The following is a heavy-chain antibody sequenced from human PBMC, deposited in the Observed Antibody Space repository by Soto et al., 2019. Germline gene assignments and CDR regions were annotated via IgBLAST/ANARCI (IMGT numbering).Heavy chain of an antibody. Sequence: EVQLVESGGGLVKPGGSLRLSCAGSGFTFSNAWMNWVRQAPGKGLEWVGRIKSKPDGGTIEYAAPVEGTFTISSDDSKNMVDRQMNSLKTEDTAVYYCSTGGYYFDYWGPGTLVTVSS. CDR1: GFTFSNAW. J-gene: IGHJ4*02. CDR3: STGGYYFDY. D-gene: IGHD3-22*01. CDR2: IKSKPDGGTI. V-gene: IGHV3-15*07.